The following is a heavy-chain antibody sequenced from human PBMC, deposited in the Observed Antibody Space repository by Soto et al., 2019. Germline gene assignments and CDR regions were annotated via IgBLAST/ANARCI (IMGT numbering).Heavy chain of an antibody. CDR2: MSSDGSKI. Sequence: QVQLVESGGGAVQPGESLRLSCVASGFDFTYYAMHWVRQAPGKGMESVAVMSSDGSKIHHTDSVKGRFTISRDNSKNTLYLQKNSLSKDDTAVYFCAKDEGVGGTLGLFDYWGQGTLVCVSS. CDR3: AKDEGVGGTLGLFDY. CDR1: GFDFTYYA. D-gene: IGHD3-3*01. V-gene: IGHV3-30*18. J-gene: IGHJ4*02.